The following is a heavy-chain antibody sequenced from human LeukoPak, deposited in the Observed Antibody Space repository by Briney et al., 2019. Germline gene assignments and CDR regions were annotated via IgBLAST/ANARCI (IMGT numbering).Heavy chain of an antibody. CDR2: ISSSSSTI. D-gene: IGHD3-9*01. V-gene: IGHV3-48*02. CDR1: GFTFSSYS. J-gene: IGHJ4*02. CDR3: ATRDRVSRYFDWFQV. Sequence: GGSLRLSCAASGFTFSSYSMNWVRQAPGKGLELVSYISSSSSTIYYADSVKGRFTISRDNAKNSLYLQMNSLRDEDTAVYYCATRDRVSRYFDWFQVWGQGTLVTVSS.